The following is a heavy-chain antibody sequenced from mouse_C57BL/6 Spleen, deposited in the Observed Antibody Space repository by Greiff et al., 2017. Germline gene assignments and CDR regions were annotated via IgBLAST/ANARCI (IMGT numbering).Heavy chain of an antibody. Sequence: QVQLQQPGAELVMPGASVKLSCKASDYTFTSYWMHWVKQRPGQGLEWIGEIDPSDSYTNYNQKFKGKSTVTVDKSSSTAYMQLSSLTSEDSAVYYCATNWDERAWFAYWGQGTLVTVSA. CDR1: DYTFTSYW. V-gene: IGHV1-69*01. CDR2: IDPSDSYT. CDR3: ATNWDERAWFAY. J-gene: IGHJ3*01. D-gene: IGHD4-1*02.